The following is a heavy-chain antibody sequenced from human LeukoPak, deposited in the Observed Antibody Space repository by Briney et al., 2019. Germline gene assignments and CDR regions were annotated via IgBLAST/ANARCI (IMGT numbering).Heavy chain of an antibody. V-gene: IGHV4-4*07. Sequence: PSETLSLTCTVSGGSISSYYWSWIRQPAGKGLEWIGRIYTSGSTNYNPSLKSRVTMSVDTSKNQFSLKLSSVTAADTAVYYCAREFEYYYDTSGYLPSDFWGQGTLVTVSS. CDR2: IYTSGST. CDR1: GGSISSYY. CDR3: AREFEYYYDTSGYLPSDF. J-gene: IGHJ4*02. D-gene: IGHD3-22*01.